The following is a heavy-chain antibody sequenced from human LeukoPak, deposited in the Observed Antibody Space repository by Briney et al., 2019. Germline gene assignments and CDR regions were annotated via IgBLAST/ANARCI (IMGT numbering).Heavy chain of an antibody. Sequence: TGGSMRLPCAASGFTFSSYEMNWVRQAPGKGLEWVSYISSSGSTIYYAHSVKGRFTISRDNAKNSLYLQMNSLRAEDTAVYYCARGPEWFGEREYYFDYWGQGTLVTVSS. J-gene: IGHJ4*02. CDR3: ARGPEWFGEREYYFDY. D-gene: IGHD3-10*01. V-gene: IGHV3-48*03. CDR2: ISSSGSTI. CDR1: GFTFSSYE.